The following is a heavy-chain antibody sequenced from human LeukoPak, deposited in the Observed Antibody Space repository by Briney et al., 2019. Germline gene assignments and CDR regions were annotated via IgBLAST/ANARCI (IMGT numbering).Heavy chain of an antibody. CDR1: GDSVSSNSAA. V-gene: IGHV6-1*01. D-gene: IGHD6-19*01. J-gene: IGHJ4*02. Sequence: TSQTLSLTCAISGDSVSSNSAAWNWIRQSPSRGLEWLGRTYYRSKWYNDYAVSVKSRMTINPDTSKNQFSLQLNSVTPEDTAVYYCARGLPSYSSGWYYFDYWGQGTLVTVSS. CDR2: TYYRSKWYN. CDR3: ARGLPSYSSGWYYFDY.